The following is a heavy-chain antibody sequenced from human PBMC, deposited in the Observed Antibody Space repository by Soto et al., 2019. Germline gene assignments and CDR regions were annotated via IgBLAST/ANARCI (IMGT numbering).Heavy chain of an antibody. D-gene: IGHD3-22*01. CDR2: VFSSGTT. CDR1: GDSITSYY. Sequence: SETLSLTCTVSGDSITSYYWTWIRQAAGKRLECIGRVFSSGTTNYNPSLKSRVTMSVDTSKNQLSLKLTSVTAADTAVYYCARVGDSGYYWYFDYWGQGALVTVSS. V-gene: IGHV4-4*07. CDR3: ARVGDSGYYWYFDY. J-gene: IGHJ4*02.